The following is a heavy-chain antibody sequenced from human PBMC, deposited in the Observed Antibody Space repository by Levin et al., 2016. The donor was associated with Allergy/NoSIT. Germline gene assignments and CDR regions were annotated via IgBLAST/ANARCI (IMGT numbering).Heavy chain of an antibody. V-gene: IGHV4-4*07. D-gene: IGHD5-24*01. CDR2: IYTAGST. Sequence: SETLSLTCTVSGASISSYHWSWIRQPAGKGLEWIGRIYTAGSTNYNPSLQSRVTMSADTPKSRFSLKLTSVTAADTAVYYCARATMTTITARVVRFYGLDVWGQGTTVTVSS. CDR1: GASISSYH. CDR3: ARATMTTITARVVRFYGLDV. J-gene: IGHJ6*02.